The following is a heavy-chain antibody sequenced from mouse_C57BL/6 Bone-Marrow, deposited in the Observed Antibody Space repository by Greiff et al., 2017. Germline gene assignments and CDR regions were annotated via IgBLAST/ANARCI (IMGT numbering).Heavy chain of an antibody. CDR3: ARRGYSYAMDY. CDR1: GFTFSSYG. Sequence: EVNVVESGGDLVKPGGSLKLSCAASGFTFSSYGMSWVRQTPDQRLEWVATISSGGSYTYYPDSVKGRITISRDNATSTPYLQMSSLKSEETAMYYCARRGYSYAMDYWGQGTSVTVSS. V-gene: IGHV5-6*02. D-gene: IGHD2-3*01. CDR2: ISSGGSYT. J-gene: IGHJ4*01.